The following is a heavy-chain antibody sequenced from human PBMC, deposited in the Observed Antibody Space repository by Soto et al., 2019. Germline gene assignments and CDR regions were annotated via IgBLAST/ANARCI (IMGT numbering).Heavy chain of an antibody. Sequence: SETLSLTCAVSGGSISSGGYSWTWIRQPPGKGLEWIGYVYYSGSAYYNPSLKSRVTISVDRSKNQFSLNLSSVTAADTAVYYCARDLWGYCGADCYPLDVWGQGTTVTVSS. CDR1: GGSISSGGYS. J-gene: IGHJ6*02. V-gene: IGHV4-30-2*01. CDR2: VYYSGSA. D-gene: IGHD2-21*02. CDR3: ARDLWGYCGADCYPLDV.